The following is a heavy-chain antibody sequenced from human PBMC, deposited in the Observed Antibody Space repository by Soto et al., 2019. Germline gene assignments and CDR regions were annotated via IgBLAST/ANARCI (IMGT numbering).Heavy chain of an antibody. CDR2: IYYSGST. CDR3: ARHNYGSGSTYFDY. D-gene: IGHD3-10*01. V-gene: IGHV4-59*08. CDR1: GGSSSSYY. J-gene: IGHJ4*02. Sequence: SETLSLTCTVAGGSSSSYYWSWIRQPPGKGLEWIGYIYYSGSTNYNPSLKSRVTISVDTSKNQFSLKLNSMTAADTAVYYCARHNYGSGSTYFDYWGQGTLVTVSS.